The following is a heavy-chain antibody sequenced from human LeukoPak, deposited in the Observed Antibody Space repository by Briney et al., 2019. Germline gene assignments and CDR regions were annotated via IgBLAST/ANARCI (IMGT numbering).Heavy chain of an antibody. D-gene: IGHD6-13*01. CDR1: GYTFTDYY. Sequence: ASVKVSCKASGYTFTDYYMHWVRQAPGQGLEWMGWINPNSGGTNFAQKFQGRVTMTRDRSITTVYMELSGLTSDDTAVYYCARGSSSWHHDYWGQGTLVTVSS. CDR3: ARGSSSWHHDY. J-gene: IGHJ4*02. CDR2: INPNSGGT. V-gene: IGHV1-2*02.